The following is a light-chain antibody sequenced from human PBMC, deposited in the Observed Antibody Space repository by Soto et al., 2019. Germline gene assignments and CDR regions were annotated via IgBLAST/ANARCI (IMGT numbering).Light chain of an antibody. CDR1: KLGNRY. Sequence: SYELTQPPSVSVSPGQTASITCSGDKLGNRYASWYHQKPGQSPVMVLYQDTKRPSGIPERFSGSNSGNTATLTISGAQSMDEADYYCQAWDRTTVVFGGGTKLTVL. CDR3: QAWDRTTVV. CDR2: QDT. V-gene: IGLV3-1*01. J-gene: IGLJ2*01.